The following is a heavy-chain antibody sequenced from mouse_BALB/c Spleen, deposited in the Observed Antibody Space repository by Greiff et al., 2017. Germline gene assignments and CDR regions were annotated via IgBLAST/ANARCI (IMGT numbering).Heavy chain of an antibody. J-gene: IGHJ4*01. Sequence: EVQLHQSGPELVKPGASVKIPCTASGYTFTDYNMAWVQQSHGKSLEWIGDINPNNGGTIYNQKFKGKATLTVDKSSSTAYLELRSLTSEDTAVYYCARSDYGTFYYYAMDYWGQGTSVTVSA. V-gene: IGHV1-18*01. CDR2: INPNNGGT. D-gene: IGHD2-1*01. CDR3: ARSDYGTFYYYAMDY. CDR1: GYTFTDYN.